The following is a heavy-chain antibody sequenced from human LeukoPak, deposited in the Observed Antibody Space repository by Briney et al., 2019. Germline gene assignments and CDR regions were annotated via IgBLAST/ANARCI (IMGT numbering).Heavy chain of an antibody. CDR1: GYSISSGYY. CDR2: IYHSGST. V-gene: IGHV4-38-2*01. Sequence: PSETLSLTCAVSGYSISSGYYWGWIRQPPGKGLEWIGSIYHSGSTYYNPSLKSRVTISVDTSKNQFSLKLSSVTAANTGVYYCATQMYGEPIYYYYYMDVRGKGTTVTVSS. D-gene: IGHD4-17*01. CDR3: ATQMYGEPIYYYYYMDV. J-gene: IGHJ6*03.